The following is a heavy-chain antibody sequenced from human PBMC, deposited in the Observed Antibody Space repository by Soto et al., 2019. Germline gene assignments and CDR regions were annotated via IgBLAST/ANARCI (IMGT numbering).Heavy chain of an antibody. V-gene: IGHV4-39*01. CDR2: IYYSGST. CDR1: GGSISSSSYY. J-gene: IGHJ6*02. Sequence: PSETLSLTCTVSGGSISSSSYYWGWIRQPPGKGLEWIGSIYYSGSTYYNPSLKSRVTISVDTSKNQFSLKLSSVTAADTVVYYCARGAYYYHGMDVWGQGTTVTVSS. CDR3: ARGAYYYHGMDV.